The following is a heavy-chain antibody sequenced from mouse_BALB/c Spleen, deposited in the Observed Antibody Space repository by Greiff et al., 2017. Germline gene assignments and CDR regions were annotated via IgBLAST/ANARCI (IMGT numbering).Heavy chain of an antibody. CDR1: GYTLTSYW. CDR2: SYRGNSDT. J-gene: IGHJ3*01. CDR3: TRKNFPTGFAY. Sequence: VQLQQSGTVLARPGASVKMSCTVTGYTLTSYWMHWVKQRPGQGLEWIGASYRGNSDTSYNQKFNGKAKLTAVTSTSTAYMELTSLTNEDSAVYYCTRKNFPTGFAYWGGGDLVTVSA. V-gene: IGHV1-5*01.